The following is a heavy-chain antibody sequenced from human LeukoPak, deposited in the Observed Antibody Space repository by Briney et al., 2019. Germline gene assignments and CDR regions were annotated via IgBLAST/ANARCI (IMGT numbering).Heavy chain of an antibody. D-gene: IGHD3-22*01. CDR1: GYTFTGYF. CDR3: ARVFNYYDTSGYYT. J-gene: IGHJ5*02. Sequence: ASVKVSYMDSGYTFTGYFLHWVRQAPGQGLEWMGWINPNSGGTTFAQKFQGRVTMTRDTSISTAYMELSRLRSDDTAVYYCARVFNYYDTSGYYTWGQGTLVTVSS. V-gene: IGHV1-2*02. CDR2: INPNSGGT.